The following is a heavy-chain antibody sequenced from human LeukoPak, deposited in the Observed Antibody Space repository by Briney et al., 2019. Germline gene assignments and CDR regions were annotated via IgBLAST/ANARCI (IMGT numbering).Heavy chain of an antibody. CDR2: ISGSGGST. D-gene: IGHD2-2*01. V-gene: IGHV3-23*01. J-gene: IGHJ6*02. Sequence: GGSLRLSCAASGFTFGTYAMTWVRQAPGKGLEWVSVISGSGGSTNYADSVKGRFIISRDNSRSTLFLQMNSLRAEDTAVYYCARENIVVVPAATTYYYYGMDVWGQGTTVTDSS. CDR1: GFTFGTYA. CDR3: ARENIVVVPAATTYYYYGMDV.